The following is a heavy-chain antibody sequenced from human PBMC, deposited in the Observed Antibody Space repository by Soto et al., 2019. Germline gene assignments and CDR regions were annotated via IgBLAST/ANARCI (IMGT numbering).Heavy chain of an antibody. V-gene: IGHV4-59*01. Sequence: QVLLQESGPGLVKPSETLSLTCAVSGGSIGAYYWTWIRQPPGKGLEWIGYIYYIGTTNYNPSLKSRVTISVDTSKNEFSLKMNSVTAADTAVYFCARSPREYQLRANGWFDPWGQGTLVTVSS. CDR3: ARSPREYQLRANGWFDP. J-gene: IGHJ5*02. D-gene: IGHD2-2*01. CDR1: GGSIGAYY. CDR2: IYYIGTT.